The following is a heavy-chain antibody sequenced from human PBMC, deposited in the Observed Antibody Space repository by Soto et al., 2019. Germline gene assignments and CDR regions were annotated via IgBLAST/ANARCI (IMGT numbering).Heavy chain of an antibody. J-gene: IGHJ4*02. V-gene: IGHV1-69*13. D-gene: IGHD5-12*01. CDR3: VHRRDGYNSAFFDY. CDR1: GGTFSSYA. CDR2: IIRIFHTP. Sequence: SVKVSCKASGGTFSSYAFSWVRQAPGQGLEWMGGIIRIFHTPTYAQNFQGRVTITADESTSTAYMELISLRSDDTAVYYCVHRRDGYNSAFFDYWGQGTLVTVYS.